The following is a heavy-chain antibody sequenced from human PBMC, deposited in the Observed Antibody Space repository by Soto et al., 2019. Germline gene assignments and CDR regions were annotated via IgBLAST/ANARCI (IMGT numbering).Heavy chain of an antibody. V-gene: IGHV3-23*01. D-gene: IGHD2-2*01. CDR1: GLTFSTYA. Sequence: PGGSLRLSCAASGLTFSTYAMSWVRQAPGKGLEWVSGISGGGGSTYYADSVKGRFTISRDNSKNTLYLQMNSLRAEDTAVYYCARDSVRMPLEYWGQGTLVTVSS. CDR3: ARDSVRMPLEY. J-gene: IGHJ4*02. CDR2: ISGGGGST.